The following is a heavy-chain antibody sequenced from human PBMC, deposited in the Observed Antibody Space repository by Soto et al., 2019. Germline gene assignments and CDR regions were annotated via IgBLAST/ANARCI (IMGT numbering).Heavy chain of an antibody. J-gene: IGHJ6*03. CDR2: ISAYNGNT. CDR1: GYTFTSYG. CDR3: ARVPPGYYYYYMDV. Sequence: GASVKVSCKASGYTFTSYGISWVRQAPGQGLEWMGWISAYNGNTNYAQKLQGRVTMTTDTSTSTAYMELRSLRSDDTAVYYCARVPPGYYYYYMDVWGKGTTVTVSS. V-gene: IGHV1-18*01.